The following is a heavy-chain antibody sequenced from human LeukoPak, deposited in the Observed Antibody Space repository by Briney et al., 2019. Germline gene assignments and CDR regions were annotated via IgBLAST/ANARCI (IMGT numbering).Heavy chain of an antibody. CDR2: ISDSGDTT. CDR3: AKDGFLAATVTD. Sequence: PGGSLRLSCAASRFTFSTFTLNLIRQAPRTGLDSVSGISDSGDTTYYADSVKGRFTISRDNSKDTLYLLMNSLRAEDTATYYCAKDGFLAATVTDWGQGTLVTVSS. J-gene: IGHJ4*02. CDR1: RFTFSTFT. D-gene: IGHD4-17*01. V-gene: IGHV3-23*01.